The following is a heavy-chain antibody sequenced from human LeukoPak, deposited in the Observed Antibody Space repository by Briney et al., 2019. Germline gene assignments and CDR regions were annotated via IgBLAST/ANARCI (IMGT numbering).Heavy chain of an antibody. CDR1: GFTFSSYA. CDR2: ISPSSTLI. Sequence: PGGSLRLSCAASGFTFSSYAMSWVGQAPGTGLEWVSYISPSSTLIYYADSVKGRFTISRDNANKSLFLQMNSLRAEDTAVSYGASMASEWELPEVDYWGLGTLVTVSS. D-gene: IGHD1-26*01. V-gene: IGHV3-48*01. J-gene: IGHJ4*02. CDR3: ASMASEWELPEVDY.